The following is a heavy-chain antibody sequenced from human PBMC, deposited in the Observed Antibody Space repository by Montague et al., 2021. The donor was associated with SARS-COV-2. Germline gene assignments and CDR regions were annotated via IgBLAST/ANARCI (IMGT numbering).Heavy chain of an antibody. CDR3: ARQPPYQTGALDI. V-gene: IGHV4-39*01. Sequence: SETLSLTCTASGGSISNNHYYCARIRQPPGKGLEWIGSIYFNGHSYYNPSLKNRASISLDTSKNQYYLKLNSVAAADTAVYYCARQPPYQTGALDIWGQGTMVTVSS. J-gene: IGHJ3*02. CDR2: IYFNGHS. D-gene: IGHD2-2*01. CDR1: GGSISNNHYY.